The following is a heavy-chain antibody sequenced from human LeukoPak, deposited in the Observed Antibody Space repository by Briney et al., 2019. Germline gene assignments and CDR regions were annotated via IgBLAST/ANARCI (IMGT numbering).Heavy chain of an antibody. V-gene: IGHV3-21*01. CDR3: ARGSVGIGDAFDI. CDR2: ISSSSSYI. J-gene: IGHJ3*02. CDR1: GFTFSSYS. Sequence: PGGSLRLSCAASGFTFSSYSMNWVRQAPGKGLEWVSSISSSSSYIYYADSVKGRFTISRDNAKNSLYLQMNSLRAEDTAVYYCARGSVGIGDAFDIWGQGTMVTVPS. D-gene: IGHD1-26*01.